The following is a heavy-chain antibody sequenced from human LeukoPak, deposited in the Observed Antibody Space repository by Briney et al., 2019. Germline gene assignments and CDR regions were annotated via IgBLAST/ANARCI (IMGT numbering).Heavy chain of an antibody. CDR2: IKQDGSEK. V-gene: IGHV3-7*01. D-gene: IGHD6-13*01. J-gene: IGHJ6*02. CDR1: GFTFSSYW. CDR3: ARVNYSSSWYYNYYYYGMDV. Sequence: PGGSLRLSCAGSGFTFSSYWMSWVRQAPGKGLEWVANIKQDGSEKYYVDSVKGRFTISRDNAKNSLYLQMNSLRAEDTAVYYCARVNYSSSWYYNYYYYGMDVWGQGTTVTVSS.